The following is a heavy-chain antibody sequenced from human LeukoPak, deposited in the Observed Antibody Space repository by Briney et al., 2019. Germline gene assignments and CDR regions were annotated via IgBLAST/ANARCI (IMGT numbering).Heavy chain of an antibody. CDR1: GYSFTSYW. D-gene: IGHD1-1*01. V-gene: IGHV5-51*01. CDR3: ARRSVQLERRDAFDI. J-gene: IGHJ3*02. CDR2: IYPGDSDT. Sequence: GESLKISRKGSGYSFTSYWIGWVRQMPGKGLEWMGIIYPGDSDTRYSPSFQGQVTISADKSISTAYLQWSSRKASDTAMYYCARRSVQLERRDAFDIWGQGTMVTVSS.